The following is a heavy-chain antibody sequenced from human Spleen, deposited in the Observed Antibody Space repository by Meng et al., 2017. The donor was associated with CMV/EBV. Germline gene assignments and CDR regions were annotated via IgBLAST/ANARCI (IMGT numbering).Heavy chain of an antibody. CDR3: ARVRVTMLVVVIDFGMDV. CDR1: GYTFTTYG. Sequence: ASVKVSCKASGYTFTTYGISWVRQAPGQGPEWMGWISVDNGDTHYAQKFQGRVTMTTDTSTSTAYMEVGNLRSDDTAVYYCARVRVTMLVVVIDFGMDVWGQGTTVTVSS. CDR2: ISVDNGDT. V-gene: IGHV1-18*01. J-gene: IGHJ6*02. D-gene: IGHD3-22*01.